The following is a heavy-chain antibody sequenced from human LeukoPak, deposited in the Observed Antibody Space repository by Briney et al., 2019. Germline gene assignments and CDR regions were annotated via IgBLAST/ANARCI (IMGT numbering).Heavy chain of an antibody. CDR3: ARDLSSTSNWEFDY. CDR1: GYTFIDYF. D-gene: IGHD7-27*01. CDR2: LNPNNGYT. Sequence: GASVKVSCKTSGYTFIDYFIHWVRQAPGQGLEWMGRLNPNNGYTFYTEEFQGRVTMTRDTSISTAYMELSRLTSDDTALYSCARDLSSTSNWEFDYWGQGTLVTVSS. V-gene: IGHV1-2*06. J-gene: IGHJ4*02.